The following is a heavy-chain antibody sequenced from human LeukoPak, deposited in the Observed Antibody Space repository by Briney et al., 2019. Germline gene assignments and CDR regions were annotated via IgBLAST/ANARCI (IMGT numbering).Heavy chain of an antibody. CDR2: IYYSGST. CDR3: ARDPVDQPYWFFDL. J-gene: IGHJ2*01. CDR1: GGSISGSY. Sequence: SETLSLTCTVSGGSISGSYWNWIRQPPGKGLEWIGYIYYSGSTNYNPSLKSRVTISVDTSKKQFSLKLSSVTAADTAVYYCARDPVDQPYWFFDLWGRGTLVTVSS. D-gene: IGHD2-2*01. V-gene: IGHV4-59*01.